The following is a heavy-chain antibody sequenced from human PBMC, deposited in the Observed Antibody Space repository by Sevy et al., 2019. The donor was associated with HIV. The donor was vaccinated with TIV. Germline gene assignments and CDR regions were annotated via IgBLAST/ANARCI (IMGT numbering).Heavy chain of an antibody. J-gene: IGHJ6*02. CDR2: IWYDGSNK. CDR1: GFTFSSYG. CDR3: ARDSGRRYYDFWSGRDYYGMDV. Sequence: GGCLRLSCAASGFTFSSYGMHWVRQAPGKGLERVAVIWYDGSNKYYADSVKGRFTISRENSKNTLYLQMNSLRAEDTAAYHCARDSGRRYYDFWSGRDYYGMDVWGQGTTLTVSS. V-gene: IGHV3-33*01. D-gene: IGHD3-3*01.